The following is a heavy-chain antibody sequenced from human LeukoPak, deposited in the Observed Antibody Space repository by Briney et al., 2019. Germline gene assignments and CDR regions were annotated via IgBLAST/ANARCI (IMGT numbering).Heavy chain of an antibody. V-gene: IGHV1-2*02. J-gene: IGHJ4*02. D-gene: IGHD6-6*01. CDR3: ARVPEYSSSSFNY. CDR2: INPNSGGT. CDR1: GYTFTGSY. Sequence: ASVKVSCKASGYTFTGSYMHWVRQAPGQGLEWMGWINPNSGGTNYAQKFQGRVTMTRDTSISTVYMELSRLRSDDTAVYYCARVPEYSSSSFNYWGQGTLVTVSS.